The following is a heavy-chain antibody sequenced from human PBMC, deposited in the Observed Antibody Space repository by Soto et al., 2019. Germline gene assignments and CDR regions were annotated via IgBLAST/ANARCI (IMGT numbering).Heavy chain of an antibody. D-gene: IGHD5-18*01. CDR2: IYPGDSDT. Sequence: GESLKISCEVSGYTFTSYWIGWVRQMPGKGLEWMAIIYPGDSDTRYSPSFQGRVTISVDKSISTAYLQWSSLRASDTAMYYCARYRYCYETSCPPRGMTGSWDYWGQGTQVTVSS. J-gene: IGHJ4*02. CDR3: ARYRYCYETSCPPRGMTGSWDY. V-gene: IGHV5-51*01. CDR1: GYTFTSYW.